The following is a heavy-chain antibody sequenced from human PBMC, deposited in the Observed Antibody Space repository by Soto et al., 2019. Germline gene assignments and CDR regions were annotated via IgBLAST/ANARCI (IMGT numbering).Heavy chain of an antibody. CDR2: ISYDGSNK. D-gene: IGHD3-22*01. V-gene: IGHV3-30*18. J-gene: IGHJ4*02. CDR1: VFTFSSYG. CDR3: AKDREDYYDSSGYPDY. Sequence: GSLRLSCAASVFTFSSYGMHWVRQAPGKGLEWVAVISYDGSNKYYADSVKGRFTISRDNSKNTLYLQMNSLRAEDTAVYYCAKDREDYYDSSGYPDYWGQGTLVTVSS.